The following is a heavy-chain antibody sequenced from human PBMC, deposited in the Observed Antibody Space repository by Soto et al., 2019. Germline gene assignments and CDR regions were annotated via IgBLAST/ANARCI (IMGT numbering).Heavy chain of an antibody. CDR1: GFIFTNYA. J-gene: IGHJ6*02. CDR2: LSSNGGTT. CDR3: AKVNNHYYYDMDV. V-gene: IGHV3-23*01. Sequence: GGSLRLSCAAPGFIFTNYAIAWVRQAPGRGLEWVSTLSSNGGTTYYADSVKGRFTISRDNSKNTLYLQMNSLRAEDTAVYYCAKVNNHYYYDMDVWGQGTTVTVSS.